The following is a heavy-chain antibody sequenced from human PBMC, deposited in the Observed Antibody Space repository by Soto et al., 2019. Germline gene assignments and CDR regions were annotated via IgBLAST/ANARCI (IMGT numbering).Heavy chain of an antibody. CDR3: VRLIGNSWLDS. D-gene: IGHD2-8*01. CDR1: GGSFSGYY. V-gene: IGHV4-34*01. J-gene: IGHJ5*01. Sequence: ASETLSLTCAVYGGSFSGYYWSWIRQPPGKGLEWIGEINHSGSTNYNPSLKSRVTISVDTSNNQFSLHLSSVTPDDTAVYYCVRLIGNSWLDSWGQGTPVTVSS. CDR2: INHSGST.